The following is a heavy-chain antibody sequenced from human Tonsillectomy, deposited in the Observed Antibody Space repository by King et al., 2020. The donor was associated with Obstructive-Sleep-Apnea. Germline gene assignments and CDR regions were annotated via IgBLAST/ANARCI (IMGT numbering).Heavy chain of an antibody. CDR2: IIPILGIA. CDR1: GGTFSSYA. Sequence: QLVQSGAEVKKPGSSVKVSCKASGGTFSSYAISWVRQAPGQGLEWMGGIIPILGIANYAQKFQGRVTITADKSTSTAYMELSSLRSEDTAVYYCARDWETAVAGTPFDYWGQGTLVTVSS. CDR3: ARDWETAVAGTPFDY. V-gene: IGHV1-69*10. D-gene: IGHD6-19*01. J-gene: IGHJ4*02.